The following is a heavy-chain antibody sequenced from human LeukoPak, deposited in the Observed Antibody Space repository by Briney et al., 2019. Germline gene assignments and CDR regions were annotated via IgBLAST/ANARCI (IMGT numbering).Heavy chain of an antibody. V-gene: IGHV4-59*01. D-gene: IGHD3-9*01. J-gene: IGHJ3*02. Sequence: SETLSLTCTVSGGSISSYYWSWIRQPPGKGLEWIGYIYYSGSTNYNPSLKSRVTISVDTSKNQFSLKLSSVTAADTAVYYCARLYYDILSAFDIWGQGTMVTVSS. CDR3: ARLYYDILSAFDI. CDR2: IYYSGST. CDR1: GGSISSYY.